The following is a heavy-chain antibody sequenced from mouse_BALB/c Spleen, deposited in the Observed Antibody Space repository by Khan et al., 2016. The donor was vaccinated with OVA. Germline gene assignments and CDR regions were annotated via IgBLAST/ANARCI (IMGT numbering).Heavy chain of an antibody. V-gene: IGHV2-6-1*01. CDR2: IWSDGHT. D-gene: IGHD2-13*01. CDR3: ARHGDYGDYGPYCDV. Sequence: VKLEVSGPGLVAPSQSLSITCTISGFSLTSYGVHWVRQPPGKGLAWLVVIWSDGHTTYNSALKSRLSISKDNSKSQVFLKMNSLQTDDTAMYYCARHGDYGDYGPYCDVWGAGTTVTVSS. CDR1: GFSLTSYG. J-gene: IGHJ1*01.